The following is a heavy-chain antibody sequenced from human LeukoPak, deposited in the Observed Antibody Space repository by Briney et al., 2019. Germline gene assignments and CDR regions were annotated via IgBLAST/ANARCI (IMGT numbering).Heavy chain of an antibody. Sequence: GGSLRLSCAASGFTFDDYGMSWVRQAPGKGLEWVSGINWNGGSTGYADSVKGRFTISRDNAKNSLHLQMNSLRAEDTALYYCARGGSSSSGLDYWGQGTLVTVSS. CDR2: INWNGGST. D-gene: IGHD6-6*01. CDR1: GFTFDDYG. V-gene: IGHV3-20*04. CDR3: ARGGSSSSGLDY. J-gene: IGHJ4*02.